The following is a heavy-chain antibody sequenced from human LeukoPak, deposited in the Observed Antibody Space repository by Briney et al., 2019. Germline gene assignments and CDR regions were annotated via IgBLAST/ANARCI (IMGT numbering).Heavy chain of an antibody. CDR1: GYSFTSYD. CDR2: MNPNSGNT. J-gene: IGHJ4*02. Sequence: GASVKLSCKASGYSFTSYDVNWVRQATGQGLEWMGWMNPNSGNTGYAQKFQGRITMTRNTSISTAYMELSSLRSEDTAVYYCARWGYGYVIDYWGQGTLVTVSS. D-gene: IGHD5-18*01. CDR3: ARWGYGYVIDY. V-gene: IGHV1-8*01.